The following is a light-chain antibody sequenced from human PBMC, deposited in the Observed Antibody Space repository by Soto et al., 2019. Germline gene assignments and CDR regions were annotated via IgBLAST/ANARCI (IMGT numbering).Light chain of an antibody. Sequence: NFMLTQARSVSESPGKTVTISCTRSSGNIAANYVHWYQHRPGSAPTTIIYEDRLRPSGVPDRFSGSIDSSSNSAALTISGLKTEDEADYYCQSFENVTLLVFCGGTKLTVL. J-gene: IGLJ3*02. V-gene: IGLV6-57*03. CDR2: EDR. CDR3: QSFENVTLLV. CDR1: SGNIAANY.